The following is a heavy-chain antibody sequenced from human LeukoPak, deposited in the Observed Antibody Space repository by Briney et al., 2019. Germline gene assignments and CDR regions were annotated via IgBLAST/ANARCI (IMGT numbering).Heavy chain of an antibody. CDR1: GASISSSNW. CDR2: IFHAGTT. J-gene: IGHJ1*01. CDR3: ARGPYSSSWSEYFQH. V-gene: IGHV4-4*02. D-gene: IGHD6-13*01. Sequence: PSGTLSLTCAVSGASISSSNWWSWAPQPPGKGAEWIGEIFHAGTTNYNPSLQSRVTISVDNSRNQFSLKLSSVTAADTAVYYCARGPYSSSWSEYFQHWGQGTLVTVSS.